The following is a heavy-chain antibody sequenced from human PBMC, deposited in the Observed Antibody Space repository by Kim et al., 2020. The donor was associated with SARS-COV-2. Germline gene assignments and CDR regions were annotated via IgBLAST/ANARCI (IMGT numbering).Heavy chain of an antibody. J-gene: IGHJ6*03. CDR3: ARVPAGGDYYYYLDV. Sequence: NPSHKSTVTISVDTAKSQFSLKLSSGTAADTAIYYCARVPAGGDYYYYLDVWGKGTTVTVSS. D-gene: IGHD3-10*01. V-gene: IGHV4-61*02.